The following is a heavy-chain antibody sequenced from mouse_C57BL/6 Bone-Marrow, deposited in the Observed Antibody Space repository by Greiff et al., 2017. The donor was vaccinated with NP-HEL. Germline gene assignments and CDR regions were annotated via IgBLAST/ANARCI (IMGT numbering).Heavy chain of an antibody. CDR1: GYTFTGYW. CDR3: ARRGVTTVVAKGDFDY. V-gene: IGHV1-9*01. Sequence: QVQLQQSGAELMKPGASVKLSCKATGYTFTGYWIEWVKQRPGHGLEWIGEILPGSGSTNYIEKFKGTATFTADTSSNTAYMQLSSLTTEDSAIYDCARRGVTTVVAKGDFDYWGQGTTLTVSS. D-gene: IGHD1-1*01. CDR2: ILPGSGST. J-gene: IGHJ2*01.